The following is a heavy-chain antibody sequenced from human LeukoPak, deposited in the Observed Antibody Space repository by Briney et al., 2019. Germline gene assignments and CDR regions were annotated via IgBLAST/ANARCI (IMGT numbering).Heavy chain of an antibody. D-gene: IGHD1-26*01. J-gene: IGHJ3*02. CDR3: ARARGTYANDASDI. Sequence: GESLKISCKCSGYRFTSYWISWVRQMPGKGLEWMGRIDPSDSYTNYSPSFQGHVTISADKSISTAYLQWSSLKASDTAMYYCARARGTYANDASDIWGQGTMVGVSP. CDR2: IDPSDSYT. V-gene: IGHV5-10-1*01. CDR1: GYRFTSYW.